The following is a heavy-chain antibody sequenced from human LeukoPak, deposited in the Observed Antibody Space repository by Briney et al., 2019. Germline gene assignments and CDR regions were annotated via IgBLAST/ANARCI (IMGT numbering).Heavy chain of an antibody. Sequence: SETLSLTCTVSGGSISSYYWSWIRQPPGKGLEWIGYIYYSGSTNYNPSLKSRVTISVDTSKNQFSLKLSSVTAADTAVYYCARLPADGWVFDYWGQGTLVTVSS. D-gene: IGHD6-19*01. CDR3: ARLPADGWVFDY. CDR1: GGSISSYY. V-gene: IGHV4-59*08. J-gene: IGHJ4*02. CDR2: IYYSGST.